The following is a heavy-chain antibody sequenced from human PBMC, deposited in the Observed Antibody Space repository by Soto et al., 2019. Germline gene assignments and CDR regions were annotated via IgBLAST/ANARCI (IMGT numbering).Heavy chain of an antibody. CDR2: VSAYNGYT. J-gene: IGHJ4*02. Sequence: QVQLVQSGAEVKKPGASVQVSCKGSGLTFSNYGFNWVRQAPGQGLEWVGWVSAYNGYTKSAQNFQDRLIMTTDTSTNTAYMELRGLRPDDTALYYGARGTSIAVPEGPGGQGTLVTVSS. CDR1: GLTFSNYG. V-gene: IGHV1-18*01. D-gene: IGHD6-19*01. CDR3: ARGTSIAVPEGP.